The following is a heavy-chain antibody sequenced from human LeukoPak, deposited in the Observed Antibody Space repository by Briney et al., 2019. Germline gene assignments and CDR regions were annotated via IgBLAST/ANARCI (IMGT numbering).Heavy chain of an antibody. J-gene: IGHJ4*02. Sequence: SETLSLTCTVSGGSISSYYWSWIRQPPGKGLEWIGSIYHSGSTYYNPSLKSRVTISVDTSKNQFSLKLSSVTAADTAVYYCASWRGRFDYWGQGTLVTVSS. CDR2: IYHSGST. V-gene: IGHV4-59*08. CDR3: ASWRGRFDY. CDR1: GGSISSYY.